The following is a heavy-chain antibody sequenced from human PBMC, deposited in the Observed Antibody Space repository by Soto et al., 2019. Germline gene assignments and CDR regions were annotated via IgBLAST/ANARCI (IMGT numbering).Heavy chain of an antibody. Sequence: QITLKESGPPLVKPTQTLTLTCTFSGFSLSTRGVGVGWIRQPPGKALEWLALIYWDDDKRYSPSLKNRLTITRDTSKNQVVLKMSNMDSVDTATYYCAHTRRYDGSGYSLFDYWGQGTLVTVSS. J-gene: IGHJ4*02. CDR2: IYWDDDK. CDR3: AHTRRYDGSGYSLFDY. D-gene: IGHD3-22*01. CDR1: GFSLSTRGVG. V-gene: IGHV2-5*02.